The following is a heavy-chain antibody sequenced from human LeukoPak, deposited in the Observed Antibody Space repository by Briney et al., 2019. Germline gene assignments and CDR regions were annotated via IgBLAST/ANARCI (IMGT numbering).Heavy chain of an antibody. V-gene: IGHV4-38-2*02. CDR2: INHSGST. J-gene: IGHJ6*03. D-gene: IGHD3-3*01. CDR3: ARRGSITSYMDV. CDR1: GYSISSGYY. Sequence: SETLSLTCTVSGYSISSGYYWGWIRQPPGKGLEWIGEINHSGSTNYNPSLKSRVIISIDTSKNQFSLKLNSVTAADTAVYYCARRGSITSYMDVWGKGTTVTISS.